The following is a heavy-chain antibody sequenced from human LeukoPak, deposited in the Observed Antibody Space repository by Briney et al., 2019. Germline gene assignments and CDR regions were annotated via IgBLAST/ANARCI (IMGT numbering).Heavy chain of an antibody. CDR3: ASGKRGMDF. J-gene: IGHJ4*02. CDR1: GFTFSRWG. V-gene: IGHV3-33*01. CDR2: IWYDGSNK. D-gene: IGHD3-16*01. Sequence: GRSLRLSCAASGFTFSRWGMHWVRQAPGRGLEWMAFIWYDGSNKYSADSVKGRFTISRDNLQNRLYLQMNSLRAEDTAVYYCASGKRGMDFWGQGARSPSPQ.